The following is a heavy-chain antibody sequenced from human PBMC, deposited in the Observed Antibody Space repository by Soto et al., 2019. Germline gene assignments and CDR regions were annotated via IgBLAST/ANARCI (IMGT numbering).Heavy chain of an antibody. CDR1: GFTFSGSA. V-gene: IGHV3-73*01. Sequence: PGGSLRLSCAASGFTFSGSAMHWVRQASGKGLEWVGRIRSKANNYATAYAASVKGRFTISRDDSKNTAYLQMSSLRTEDTAMYYCIRQDKTAVGYIHFDLWGRGTLVTVSS. CDR2: IRSKANNYAT. CDR3: IRQDKTAVGYIHFDL. D-gene: IGHD5-12*01. J-gene: IGHJ2*01.